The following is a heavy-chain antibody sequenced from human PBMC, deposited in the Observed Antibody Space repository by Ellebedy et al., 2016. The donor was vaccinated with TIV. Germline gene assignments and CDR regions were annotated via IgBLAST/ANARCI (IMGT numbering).Heavy chain of an antibody. Sequence: PGGSLRLSCVASGFTFSSYAMSWVRQAPGKGLEWVSSLSGSGDSTYYADSVKGRFTISRDNSKNTLYLQMNSLRAEDTAVYYCARDGYSGSYYYFDYWGQGTLVTVSS. CDR2: LSGSGDST. D-gene: IGHD1-26*01. V-gene: IGHV3-23*01. CDR3: ARDGYSGSYYYFDY. J-gene: IGHJ4*02. CDR1: GFTFSSYA.